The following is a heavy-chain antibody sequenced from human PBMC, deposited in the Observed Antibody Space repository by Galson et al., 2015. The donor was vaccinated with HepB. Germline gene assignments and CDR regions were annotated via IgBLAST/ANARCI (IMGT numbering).Heavy chain of an antibody. V-gene: IGHV3-21*01. CDR2: ISSSSSYI. J-gene: IGHJ3*02. CDR3: ASYCSGGSCYFRDAFDI. D-gene: IGHD2-15*01. Sequence: SLRLSCAASGFTFSNYIMNWVRQSPGKGLEWVSSISSSSSYIYYADSVKGRFTISRDNAKNSLYLQMNSLRAEDTAVYYCASYCSGGSCYFRDAFDIWGQGTMVTVSS. CDR1: GFTFSNYI.